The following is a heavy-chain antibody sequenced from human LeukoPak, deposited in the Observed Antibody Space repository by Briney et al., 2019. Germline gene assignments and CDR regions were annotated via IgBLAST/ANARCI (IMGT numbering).Heavy chain of an antibody. V-gene: IGHV1-69*02. Sequence: ASVKVSCKASGGTFSSYTISWVRQAPGQGLEWMGRIIPILSIANYAQKFQGRVTITADKSTSTAYMELSSLRSEDTAVYYCARYVYYDSSGYPNYYFDYWDQGTLVTVSS. CDR3: ARYVYYDSSGYPNYYFDY. J-gene: IGHJ4*02. D-gene: IGHD3-22*01. CDR2: IIPILSIA. CDR1: GGTFSSYT.